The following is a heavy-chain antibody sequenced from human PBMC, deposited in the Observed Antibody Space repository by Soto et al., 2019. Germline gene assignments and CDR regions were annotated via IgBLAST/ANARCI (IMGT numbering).Heavy chain of an antibody. CDR2: ISWNSASI. D-gene: IGHD2-8*02. J-gene: IGHJ6*03. V-gene: IGHV3-9*01. Sequence: EVQLVESGGGLVQPGRSLRLSCAASGFTFEDYAMHWVRQAPGKGLEWVSGISWNSASIGYVESVKGRFTISRDNAKNSLYLQMNSLRGEDTALYYCAKDFTDYYYYMDVWGKGTTVTVSS. CDR3: AKDFTDYYYYMDV. CDR1: GFTFEDYA.